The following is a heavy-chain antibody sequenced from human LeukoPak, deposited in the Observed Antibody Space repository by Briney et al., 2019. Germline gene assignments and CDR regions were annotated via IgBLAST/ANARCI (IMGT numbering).Heavy chain of an antibody. CDR2: ISAYNGNT. V-gene: IGHV1-18*04. CDR1: AYTFTGYY. D-gene: IGHD6-19*01. Sequence: VASVKVSCKASAYTFTGYYMHWVRQAPGQGLEWMGWISAYNGNTNYAQKLQGRVTMTTDTSTSTAYMELRSLRSDDTAVYYCARFSYSSGWFLDYWGQGTLVTVSS. J-gene: IGHJ4*02. CDR3: ARFSYSSGWFLDY.